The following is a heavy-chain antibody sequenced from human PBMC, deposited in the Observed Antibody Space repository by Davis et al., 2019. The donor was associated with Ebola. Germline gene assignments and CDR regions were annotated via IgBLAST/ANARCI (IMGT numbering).Heavy chain of an antibody. D-gene: IGHD3-3*01. J-gene: IGHJ5*02. CDR1: GGSISSYY. CDR3: ARHLYYDFWSATNWFDP. CDR2: IYYSGST. V-gene: IGHV4-59*08. Sequence: PSETLSLTCTVSGGSISSYYWSWIRQPPGKGLEWIGYIYYSGSTNYNPSLKSRVTISVDTSKNQFSLKLSSVTAADTAVYYCARHLYYDFWSATNWFDPWGQGTLVTVSS.